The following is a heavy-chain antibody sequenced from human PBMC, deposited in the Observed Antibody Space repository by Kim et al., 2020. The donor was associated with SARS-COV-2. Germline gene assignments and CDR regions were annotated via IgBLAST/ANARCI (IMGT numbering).Heavy chain of an antibody. Sequence: GGSLRLSCAASGFTFSDYYMSWIRQAPGKGLEWVSYISSSSSYTNYADSVKGRFTISRDNAKNSLYLQMNSLRAEDTAVYYCARDPGPAAAGNLWGQGTLVTVSS. CDR3: ARDPGPAAAGNL. J-gene: IGHJ4*02. CDR2: ISSSSSYT. V-gene: IGHV3-11*05. D-gene: IGHD6-13*01. CDR1: GFTFSDYY.